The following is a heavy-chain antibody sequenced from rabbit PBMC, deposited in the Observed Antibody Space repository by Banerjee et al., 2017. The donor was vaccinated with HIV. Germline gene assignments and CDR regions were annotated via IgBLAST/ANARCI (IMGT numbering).Heavy chain of an antibody. Sequence: QSLEESGGDLVKPGASLTLTCTASGFSFSSSHYMCWVRQAPGKGLEWIACIYAGSSASYYASWAKGRFTISKTSSTTVTLQMTSLTAADTATYFCARNTDSSYWLTRLDLWGPGTLVTVS. D-gene: IGHD8-1*01. CDR2: IYAGSSAS. J-gene: IGHJ6*01. V-gene: IGHV1S40*01. CDR3: ARNTDSSYWLTRLDL. CDR1: GFSFSSSHY.